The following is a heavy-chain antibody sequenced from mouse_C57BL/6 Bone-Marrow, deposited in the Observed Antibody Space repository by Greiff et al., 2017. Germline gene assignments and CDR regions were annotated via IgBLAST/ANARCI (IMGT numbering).Heavy chain of an antibody. CDR2: IYPYIGVS. Sequence: VQLKQSGPELVKPGASVKISCKASGYSFTGYYMHWVKQSHGNILDWIGYIYPYIGVSSSNQKFKGKATVPVDKSSSPAYMELRSLTSEDAAVNYCARPMDYGGQGTSVTVSS. V-gene: IGHV1-31*01. CDR1: GYSFTGYY. CDR3: ARPMDY. J-gene: IGHJ4*01.